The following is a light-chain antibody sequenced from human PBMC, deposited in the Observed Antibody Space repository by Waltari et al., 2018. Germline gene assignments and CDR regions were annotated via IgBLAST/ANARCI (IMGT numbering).Light chain of an antibody. V-gene: IGKV1-NL1*01. CDR2: AAS. J-gene: IGKJ1*01. Sequence: DIQMTQSPSSLSASVGDTVTITCRASQGIRNSLAWYQQKPGKAPKLLLYAASRWESGVPSRFSGSGSGTDYTLTISSVQPEDFATYYCKQYYSTLWTFGQGTKVEIK. CDR1: QGIRNS. CDR3: KQYYSTLWT.